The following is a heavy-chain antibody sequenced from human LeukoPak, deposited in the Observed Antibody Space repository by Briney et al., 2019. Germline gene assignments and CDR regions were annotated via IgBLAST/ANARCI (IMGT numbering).Heavy chain of an antibody. D-gene: IGHD2/OR15-2a*01. CDR2: IGPHSTFT. J-gene: IGHJ4*02. CDR3: VREGEGPLSKDFDY. V-gene: IGHV1-2*02. CDR1: GFTFTDHY. Sequence: ASKKVSCKSSGFTFTDHYIYWVRQGPGQGLEWMGYIGPHSTFTSSPQEFQGRVTMTRDASMSTAYMELTRLTSDDTAVYYCVREGEGPLSKDFDYWGQGTLVTVSS.